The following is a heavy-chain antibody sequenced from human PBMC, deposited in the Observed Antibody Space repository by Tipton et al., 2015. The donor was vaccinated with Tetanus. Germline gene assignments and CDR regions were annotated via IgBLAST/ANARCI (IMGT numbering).Heavy chain of an antibody. CDR1: GFTFSDHY. CDR2: IRDKGNSYTT. V-gene: IGHV3-72*01. J-gene: IGHJ6*02. CDR3: VRDRLQWPNYYGMDV. Sequence: SLRLSCAASGFTFSDHYMDWVRQAPGKGLEWVGRIRDKGNSYTTQYAASVKGSFTISRDDSKHSLYLQMNSLKIEDTAVYYCVRDRLQWPNYYGMDVWGQGTTVTVSS. D-gene: IGHD4-11*01.